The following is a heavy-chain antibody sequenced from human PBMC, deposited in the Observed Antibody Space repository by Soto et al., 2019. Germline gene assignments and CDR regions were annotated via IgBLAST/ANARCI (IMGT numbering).Heavy chain of an antibody. Sequence: QLQLQESGSGLVKTSETLSLTCTVSGASISYGGFSWSWIRQSPGKGLEWIGYISHLESTYFHPPFKRRLTMSIDRTRNQFSLKLSSVTAADMAVYYCARGGGYDSFDYWGQGVLVTVSS. CDR3: ARGGGYDSFDY. J-gene: IGHJ4*02. CDR1: GASISYGGFS. CDR2: ISHLEST. D-gene: IGHD5-12*01. V-gene: IGHV4-30-2*06.